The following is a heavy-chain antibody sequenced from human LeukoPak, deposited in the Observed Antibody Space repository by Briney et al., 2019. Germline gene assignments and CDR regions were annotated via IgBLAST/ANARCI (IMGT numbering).Heavy chain of an antibody. J-gene: IGHJ4*02. D-gene: IGHD6-13*01. CDR3: ARQSGSSTWSSDY. CDR1: GGSFNGYY. Sequence: KPSETLSLTCAVYGGSFNGYYWSWIRQPPGKGLEWIGEINHSGSTNYNPSLKSRVTISVDTPKNQFSLNLSSVTAADTAVYYCARQSGSSTWSSDYWGQGTLVTVSS. V-gene: IGHV4-34*01. CDR2: INHSGST.